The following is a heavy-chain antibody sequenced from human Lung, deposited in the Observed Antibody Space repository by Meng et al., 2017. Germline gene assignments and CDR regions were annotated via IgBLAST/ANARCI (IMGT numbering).Heavy chain of an antibody. D-gene: IGHD5-12*01. CDR1: GFTFSNAY. V-gene: IGHV3-15*01. J-gene: IGHJ4*02. CDR2: IKSKPDGETI. CDR3: SGHIDY. Sequence: VQSGELGVGLVKPGGFLRLSGEGSGFTFSNAYMTWVRQVPGKRLEWVGRIKSKPDGETIDYAAPVKGRFTISRDDSKNTVYLQMNSLKTEDTAVYYCSGHIDYWGQGTLVTVSS.